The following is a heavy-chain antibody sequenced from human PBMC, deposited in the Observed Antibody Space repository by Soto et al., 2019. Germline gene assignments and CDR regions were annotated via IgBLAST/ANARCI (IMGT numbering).Heavy chain of an antibody. V-gene: IGHV1-8*01. J-gene: IGHJ4*02. CDR3: ARGKLATLTDF. Sequence: QVQLVQSGAEVKKPGAPVKVSCKASGYSFTDYDINWVRQATGQGLEWMGWMNPNTGNTRYAQKFQGRFIMTRDTSISIAYMELGSLRSEDTAVYYCARGKLATLTDFWGQGTLVTVSS. D-gene: IGHD5-12*01. CDR2: MNPNTGNT. CDR1: GYSFTDYD.